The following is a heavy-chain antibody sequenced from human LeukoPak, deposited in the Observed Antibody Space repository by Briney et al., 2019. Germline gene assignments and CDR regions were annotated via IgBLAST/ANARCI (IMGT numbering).Heavy chain of an antibody. V-gene: IGHV3-30*18. CDR3: AKEGTDYGDYPYFFDY. D-gene: IGHD4-17*01. J-gene: IGHJ4*02. CDR2: ISFDGSRR. CDR1: GFTFSDSG. Sequence: GGSLRLSCAASGFTFSDSGVHWVRQAPGKGLEWVAIISFDGSRRFYADSVRGRFTVSRDNSKNTLFLQMDSLSADDTGVYYCAKEGTDYGDYPYFFDYWGQGTLVTVSS.